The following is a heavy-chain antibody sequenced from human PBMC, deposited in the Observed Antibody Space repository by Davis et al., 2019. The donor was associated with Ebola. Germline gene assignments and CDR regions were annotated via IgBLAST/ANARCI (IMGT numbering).Heavy chain of an antibody. CDR2: IIYSGST. Sequence: PSETLSLTCTVSGGSISSTSSWWSWIRQPPGKGLEWIGTIIYSGSTYYNPSLRSRLTIPVDTSKNQFSLKLSSLTAADTAVYYCARRIVGAMDAFDIWGQGTMVTVSS. CDR1: GGSISSTSSW. CDR3: ARRIVGAMDAFDI. V-gene: IGHV4-39*01. J-gene: IGHJ3*02. D-gene: IGHD1-26*01.